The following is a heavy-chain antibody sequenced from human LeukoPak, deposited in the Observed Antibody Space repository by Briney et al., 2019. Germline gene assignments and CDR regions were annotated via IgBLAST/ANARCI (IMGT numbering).Heavy chain of an antibody. V-gene: IGHV3-53*01. CDR1: GFAFSSYA. Sequence: GGSLRLSCAASGFAFSSYAMSWVRQAPGKGLEWVSVIYSGGSTYYADSVKGRFTISRDNSKNTLYLQMNSLRAEDTAVYYCARDNYYGDTNWFDPWGQGTLVTVSS. D-gene: IGHD4-17*01. CDR2: IYSGGST. J-gene: IGHJ5*02. CDR3: ARDNYYGDTNWFDP.